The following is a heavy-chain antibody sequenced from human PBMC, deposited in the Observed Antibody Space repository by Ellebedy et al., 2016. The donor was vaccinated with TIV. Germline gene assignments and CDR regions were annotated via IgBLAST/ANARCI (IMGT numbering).Heavy chain of an antibody. D-gene: IGHD3-9*01. Sequence: GESLKISXAASGFTFSGYAMSWVRQAPGKGLEWVSAISGSGGSTYYADSVKGRFTISRDNSKNTLYLQMNSLRAEDTAVYYCAKDWADITIFLYWGQGTLVTVSS. J-gene: IGHJ4*02. CDR1: GFTFSGYA. V-gene: IGHV3-23*01. CDR2: ISGSGGST. CDR3: AKDWADITIFLY.